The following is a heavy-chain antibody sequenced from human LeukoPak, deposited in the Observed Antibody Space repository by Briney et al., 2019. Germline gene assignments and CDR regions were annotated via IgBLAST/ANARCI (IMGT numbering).Heavy chain of an antibody. D-gene: IGHD3-22*01. CDR1: GFTFSSYA. CDR2: ISGSGGST. CDR3: AKDLKDYYDSSGYYYAFGY. J-gene: IGHJ4*02. V-gene: IGHV3-23*01. Sequence: PGGSLRLSCGASGFTFSSYAMSWVRQAPGKGLEWVSAISGSGGSTYYADSVKGRFTISRDNSKNTLYLQMNSLRAEDTAVYYCAKDLKDYYDSSGYYYAFGYWGQGTLVTVSS.